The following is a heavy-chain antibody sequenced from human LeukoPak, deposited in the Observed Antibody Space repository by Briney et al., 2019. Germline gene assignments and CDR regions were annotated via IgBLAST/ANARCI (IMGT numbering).Heavy chain of an antibody. J-gene: IGHJ4*02. Sequence: KPSGTLSLTCAVSGGSTSTNNWWNWVRQPPGKGLEWIAEISHSGSTNYNPSLKSRVTISVDTSKNQFSLKLSSVTAADTAVYYCARGRPAGYSSGWCDYWGQGTLVTVSS. V-gene: IGHV4-4*02. CDR1: GGSTSTNNW. D-gene: IGHD6-19*01. CDR3: ARGRPAGYSSGWCDY. CDR2: ISHSGST.